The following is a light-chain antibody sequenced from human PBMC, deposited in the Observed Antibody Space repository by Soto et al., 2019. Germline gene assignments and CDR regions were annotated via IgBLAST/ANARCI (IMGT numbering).Light chain of an antibody. CDR2: DAY. J-gene: IGKJ4*01. V-gene: IGKV3-11*01. CDR3: QQYNSYLLT. Sequence: EIVWTQSPGTLSLSPGERSTLSCLASQSVSSYLAWYQQKPGQAPRLLIYDAYNRATGIPARFSGSGSGTDFTLTISSLQPDDFATYYCQQYNSYLLTVGGGTQVEIK. CDR1: QSVSSY.